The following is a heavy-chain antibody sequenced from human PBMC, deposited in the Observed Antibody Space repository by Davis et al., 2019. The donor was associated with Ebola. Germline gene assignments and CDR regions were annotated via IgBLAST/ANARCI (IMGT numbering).Heavy chain of an antibody. CDR1: GYTFTSYG. J-gene: IGHJ6*02. CDR2: ISAYNGNT. Sequence: ASVKVSCKASGYTFTSYGISWVRQAPGQGLEWMGWISAYNGNTNYAQKLQGRVTMTTDTSTSTAYMELRSLRSDDTAVYYCARDGRLRYFDWPRNYYGMDVWGQGTTVTVSS. V-gene: IGHV1-18*01. D-gene: IGHD3-9*01. CDR3: ARDGRLRYFDWPRNYYGMDV.